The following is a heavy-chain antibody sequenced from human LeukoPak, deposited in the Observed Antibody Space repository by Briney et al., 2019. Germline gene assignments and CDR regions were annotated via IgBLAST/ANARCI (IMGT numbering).Heavy chain of an antibody. CDR2: INHSGST. CDR3: ARVGWVPAAISI. V-gene: IGHV4-34*01. D-gene: IGHD2-2*01. J-gene: IGHJ3*02. Sequence: PSETLSLTCAVYGGSFSGYYWSWIRQPPGKGLEWIGEINHSGSTNYNPSLKSRVTISVDTSKNQFSPKLSSVTAADTAVYYCARVGWVPAAISIWGQGTMVTVSS. CDR1: GGSFSGYY.